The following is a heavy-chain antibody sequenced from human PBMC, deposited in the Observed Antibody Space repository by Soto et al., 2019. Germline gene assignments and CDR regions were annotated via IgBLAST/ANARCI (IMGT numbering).Heavy chain of an antibody. D-gene: IGHD5-18*01. V-gene: IGHV4-59*01. Sequence: SETLSLTCTVSGGSIISYYWSWIRQPPGKGLEWIGYIYYSGSTNYNPSLKSRVTISVDTSKNQFSLKLSSVTAADTAVYYCARDRGYSYGYLFDYWGQGTLVTVSS. J-gene: IGHJ4*02. CDR1: GGSIISYY. CDR2: IYYSGST. CDR3: ARDRGYSYGYLFDY.